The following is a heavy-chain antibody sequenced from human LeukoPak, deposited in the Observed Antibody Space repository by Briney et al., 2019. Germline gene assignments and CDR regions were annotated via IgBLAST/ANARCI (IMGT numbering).Heavy chain of an antibody. CDR1: GYTFTSYY. CDR2: INPSGGST. D-gene: IGHD3-22*01. CDR3: ARAGDYDSSGYYSWSFQH. J-gene: IGHJ1*01. V-gene: IGHV1-46*01. Sequence: ASVKVSCKASGYTFTSYYMHWVRQAPGQGLEWMGIINPSGGSTSYAQKFQGRVTITADESTSTAYMELSSLRSEDTAVYYCARAGDYDSSGYYSWSFQHWGQGTLVTVSS.